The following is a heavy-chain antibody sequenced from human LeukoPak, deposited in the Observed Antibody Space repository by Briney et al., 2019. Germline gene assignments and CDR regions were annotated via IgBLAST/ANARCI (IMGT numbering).Heavy chain of an antibody. CDR2: ISGSGGST. D-gene: IGHD3-10*01. Sequence: PGGSLRLSCAASGFTVSSNHMSWVRQAPGKGLEWVSAISGSGGSTYYADSVKGRFTISRDNSKNTLYLQMNSLRAEDTAVYYCAKDRDSQRFLWFGELLSSLDYWGQGTLVTVSS. CDR3: AKDRDSQRFLWFGELLSSLDY. J-gene: IGHJ4*02. V-gene: IGHV3-23*01. CDR1: GFTVSSNH.